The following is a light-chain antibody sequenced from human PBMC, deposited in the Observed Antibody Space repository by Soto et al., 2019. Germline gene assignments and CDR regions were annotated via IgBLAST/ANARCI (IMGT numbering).Light chain of an antibody. J-gene: IGKJ4*01. Sequence: EVVLTQSPATLSVSSGERATLSCRASQSVSRNLAWYQQKPGQAPRLLIYDASTRATGIPARFSGSGSGTEFTLTISSLQSEDFAVYYCQKHSNWPLTFGGGTKVEIK. CDR3: QKHSNWPLT. CDR2: DAS. CDR1: QSVSRN. V-gene: IGKV3-15*01.